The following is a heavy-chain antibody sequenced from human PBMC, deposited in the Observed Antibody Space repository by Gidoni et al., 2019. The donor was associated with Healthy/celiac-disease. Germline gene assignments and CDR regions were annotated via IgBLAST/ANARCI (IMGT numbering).Heavy chain of an antibody. D-gene: IGHD1-26*01. V-gene: IGHV3-7*01. CDR3: ARAPMEWELLSKGDYFDY. CDR2: IKQDGSEK. J-gene: IGHJ4*02. CDR1: GFTFSSYW. Sequence: EVQLVESGGGLVQPGGSLRLSCAASGFTFSSYWMSWVRQAPGKGLEWVANIKQDGSEKYYVDSVKGRFTISRDNAKNSLYLQMNSLRAEDTAVYYCARAPMEWELLSKGDYFDYWGQGTLVTVSS.